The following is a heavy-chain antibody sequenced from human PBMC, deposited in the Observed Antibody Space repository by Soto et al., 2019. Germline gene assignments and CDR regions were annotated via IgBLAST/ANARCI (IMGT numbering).Heavy chain of an antibody. CDR1: GFTFSSYA. V-gene: IGHV3-23*01. D-gene: IGHD6-19*01. CDR2: ISGSAVTT. Sequence: EVQLLESGGGLVQPGGSLRLSCEASGFTFSSYAMTWVRQAPGRGLEWVSTISGSAVTTYYADSVKGRFTISRDNHKNTLFLQMNSLRADDTAIYYCAKELVAGAGSDYWGQGTLVTVSS. CDR3: AKELVAGAGSDY. J-gene: IGHJ4*02.